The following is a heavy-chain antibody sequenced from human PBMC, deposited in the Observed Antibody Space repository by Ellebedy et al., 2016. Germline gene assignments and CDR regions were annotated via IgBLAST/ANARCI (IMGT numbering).Heavy chain of an antibody. V-gene: IGHV1-69*13. Sequence: SVKVSCXASGGTFSSYAISWVRQAPGQGLEWMGGVIPIFGTPNYAQKFQGRVRITADASTRTVYMDLSSLSSEDTAVYYCARTVVVTAIQYYYYGMDVWGQGTTVTVSS. CDR2: VIPIFGTP. CDR1: GGTFSSYA. CDR3: ARTVVVTAIQYYYYGMDV. D-gene: IGHD2-21*02. J-gene: IGHJ6*02.